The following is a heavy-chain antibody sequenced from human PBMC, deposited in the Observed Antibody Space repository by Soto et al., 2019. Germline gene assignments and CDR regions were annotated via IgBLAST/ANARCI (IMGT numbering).Heavy chain of an antibody. CDR1: GGTISVGGNY. J-gene: IGHJ6*02. D-gene: IGHD2-15*01. CDR3: AREFGGYKNYYYSAVDV. CDR2: IYHSGNT. V-gene: IGHV4-31*01. Sequence: QVQLEESGPGLVKPSETLSLTCTVSGGTISVGGNYWTWIRQHPGKGLEWIGNIYHSGNTHYNPSPKSPLAILLVTSKNQFSMTLNSVTASDTAMYYCAREFGGYKNYYYSAVDVWGQGTAVTVSS.